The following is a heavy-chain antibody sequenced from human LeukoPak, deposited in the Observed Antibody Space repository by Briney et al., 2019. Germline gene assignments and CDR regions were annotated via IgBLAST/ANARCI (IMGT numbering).Heavy chain of an antibody. D-gene: IGHD6-19*01. CDR1: GFIFSSYW. CDR3: VGDSGWVFHY. Sequence: PGGSLRLSCAASGFIFSSYWMTWVRQAPGRGLEWVAIIKADGSEKYYVDSVKGRFTISRDNAKNSLFLQMNSLRDEDTAVYYCVGDSGWVFHYWGQGTLVTVSS. J-gene: IGHJ4*02. V-gene: IGHV3-7*01. CDR2: IKADGSEK.